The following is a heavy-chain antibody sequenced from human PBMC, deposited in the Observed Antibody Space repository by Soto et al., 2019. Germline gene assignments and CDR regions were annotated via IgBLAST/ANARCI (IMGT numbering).Heavy chain of an antibody. CDR1: GGSFSGYY. CDR2: INHSGST. D-gene: IGHD3-9*01. J-gene: IGHJ3*02. CDR3: ARDYDILTGYYIGGAFDI. V-gene: IGHV4-34*09. Sequence: SETLSLTCAVYGGSFSGYYWSWIRQPPGKGLEWIGEINHSGSTNYNPSLKSRVTISVDTSKNQFSLKLSSVTAADTAVYYCARDYDILTGYYIGGAFDIWGQGTMVTVSS.